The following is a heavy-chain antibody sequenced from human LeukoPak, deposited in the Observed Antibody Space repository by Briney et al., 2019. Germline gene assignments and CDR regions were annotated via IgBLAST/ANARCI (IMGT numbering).Heavy chain of an antibody. CDR1: GFTFSSYA. D-gene: IGHD3-3*01. CDR3: AKDLEDYDFWSDDR. J-gene: IGHJ5*02. V-gene: IGHV3-23*01. CDR2: ISGSGGST. Sequence: GGSLRLSCAASGFTFSSYAMSWVRQAPGKGLEWVSAISGSGGSTYYADSVKGRFTISRDNSKNTLYLQMNSLRAEDTAVYYCAKDLEDYDFWSDDRWGQGTLVTVSS.